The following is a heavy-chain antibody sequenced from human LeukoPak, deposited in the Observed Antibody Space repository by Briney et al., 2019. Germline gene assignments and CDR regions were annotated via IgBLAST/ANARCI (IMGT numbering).Heavy chain of an antibody. Sequence: GGSLRLSCAASGFTVSSNYMSWVRQAPGRGLEWVSVIYSGGSTYYADSVKGRFTISRDNSKNTLYLRMNSLRAEDTAVYYCARVNTAMDSPLYYYYYYMDVWGKGTTVTVSS. D-gene: IGHD5-18*01. CDR3: ARVNTAMDSPLYYYYYYMDV. CDR2: IYSGGST. CDR1: GFTVSSNY. V-gene: IGHV3-53*01. J-gene: IGHJ6*03.